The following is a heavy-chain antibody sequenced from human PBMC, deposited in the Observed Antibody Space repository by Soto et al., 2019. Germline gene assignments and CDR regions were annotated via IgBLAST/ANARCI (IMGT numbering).Heavy chain of an antibody. CDR3: AKVFNYDGSVLAFDN. V-gene: IGHV3-23*01. CDR2: FSGSGGHT. CDR1: GFNFTNYA. J-gene: IGHJ4*02. Sequence: EVQLLESGGGLVQPGGSLRLSCAASGFNFTNYAMNWVRQAPGKGLEWVSAFSGSGGHTYYADSVRGRFTISRDNSKNTLYLQMHSLRAEDTAVYFCAKVFNYDGSVLAFDNWGQGTRVTVS. D-gene: IGHD3-22*01.